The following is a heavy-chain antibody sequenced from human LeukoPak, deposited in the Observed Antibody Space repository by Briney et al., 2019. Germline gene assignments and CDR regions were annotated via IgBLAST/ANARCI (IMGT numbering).Heavy chain of an antibody. CDR3: ARGDDDTRTRDNWFDP. CDR2: MNPNSGST. D-gene: IGHD2-2*01. J-gene: IGHJ5*02. CDR1: GYTFTSYD. Sequence: ASVKVSCKASGYTFTSYDINWVRQATGQGLEWMGWMNPNSGSTGYAQKFQGRVTMTRNTSISTAYMELSSLRSEDTVVYYCARGDDDTRTRDNWFDPWGQGTLVTVSS. V-gene: IGHV1-8*01.